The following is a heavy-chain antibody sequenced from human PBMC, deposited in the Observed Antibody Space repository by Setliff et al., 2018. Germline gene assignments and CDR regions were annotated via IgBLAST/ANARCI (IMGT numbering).Heavy chain of an antibody. CDR2: ITSSGSAT. Sequence: GGSLRLSCAASGFSFGIYEMHWFRQAPGEGLQWVSYITSSGSATTYADSVKGRFLISRDNAKNSLYLQMNSLRAEDTATYYCAGTDAYCAGDCSISWGQGTLVTSPQ. CDR3: AGTDAYCAGDCSIS. V-gene: IGHV3-48*03. J-gene: IGHJ5*02. D-gene: IGHD2-21*02. CDR1: GFSFGIYE.